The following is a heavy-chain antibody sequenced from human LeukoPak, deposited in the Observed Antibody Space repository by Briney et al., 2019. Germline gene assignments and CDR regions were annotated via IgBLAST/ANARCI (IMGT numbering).Heavy chain of an antibody. Sequence: GGSLRLSCAASGFTFSSYAMSWVRQAPGKGLEWVSVIYSGGSTYYADSVKGRFTISRHNSKNTLYLQMNSLRAEDTAVYYCARGGGLGWFDPWGQGTLVTVSS. D-gene: IGHD5-12*01. CDR1: GFTFSSYA. CDR2: IYSGGST. V-gene: IGHV3-53*04. J-gene: IGHJ5*02. CDR3: ARGGGLGWFDP.